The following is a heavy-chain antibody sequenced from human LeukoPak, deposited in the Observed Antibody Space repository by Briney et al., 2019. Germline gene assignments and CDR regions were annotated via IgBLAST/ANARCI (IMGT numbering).Heavy chain of an antibody. CDR3: AKFSGGYGALNWFDP. CDR2: IFGSGGSP. Sequence: PGTSLRLSCGASGFSFDEYAMDWVRQAPGKGLEWVAGIFGSGGSPHYADPVKGRFTISRDNSKNTLYLQMNSLRAEDTAVYYCAKFSGGYGALNWFDPWGQGTLVTVSS. J-gene: IGHJ5*02. D-gene: IGHD4-17*01. CDR1: GFSFDEYA. V-gene: IGHV3-23*01.